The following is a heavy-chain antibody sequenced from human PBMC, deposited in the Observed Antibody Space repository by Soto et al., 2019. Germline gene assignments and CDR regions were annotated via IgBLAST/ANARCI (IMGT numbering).Heavy chain of an antibody. CDR2: ISSSSSYI. CDR3: ARVMAYCGGDCYPDS. D-gene: IGHD2-21*02. Sequence: EVQLVESGGGLVKPGGSLRLSCAASGFTFSSYSMNWVRQAPGKGLEWVSSISSSSSYIYNADSVKGRFTISRDNAKNSLYLQMHSLRAEDTAVYYCARVMAYCGGDCYPDSWGQGTLVTVSS. V-gene: IGHV3-21*01. CDR1: GFTFSSYS. J-gene: IGHJ4*02.